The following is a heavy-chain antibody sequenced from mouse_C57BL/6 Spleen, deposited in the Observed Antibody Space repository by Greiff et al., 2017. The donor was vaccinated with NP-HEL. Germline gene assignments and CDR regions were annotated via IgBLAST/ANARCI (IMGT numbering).Heavy chain of an antibody. CDR1: GFSLTSYG. D-gene: IGHD2-12*01. Sequence: VQRVESGPGLVAPSQSLSITCTVSGFSLTSYGVSWVRQPPGKGLEWLGVIWGDVSTNYHSALIASMSISKDNSKSQVFIKLNSLQTDDTSTYYCVKWGYRGWFAYWGQGALVTVSA. CDR3: VKWGYRGWFAY. J-gene: IGHJ3*01. V-gene: IGHV2-3*01. CDR2: IWGDVST.